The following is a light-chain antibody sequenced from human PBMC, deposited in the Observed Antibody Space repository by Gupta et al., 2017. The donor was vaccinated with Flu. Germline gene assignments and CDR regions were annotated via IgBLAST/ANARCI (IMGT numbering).Light chain of an antibody. CDR1: NAKIGGNT. CDR2: SNN. CDR3: AAWDDGLNGWI. Sequence: RGTISCSGSNAKIGGNTVAWYQHLPGTAPKLLIYSNNLRPSGVPDRFSGSKSGTSASLAISGLQSEDEADYYWAAWDDGLNGWIFGGGTKLTVL. J-gene: IGLJ2*01. V-gene: IGLV1-44*01.